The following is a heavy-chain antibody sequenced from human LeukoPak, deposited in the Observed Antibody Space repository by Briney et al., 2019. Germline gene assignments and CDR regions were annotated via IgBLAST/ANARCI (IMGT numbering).Heavy chain of an antibody. Sequence: GGSLRLSCAASGFTFSSYGMHWVRQAPGKGLEWVAFIRYDGSNKYYADSVKGRFTISRDNSKNTLYLQMNSLRAEDTAVYYCAKGRLSGYYSSYYFDYWGQGTLVTVSS. J-gene: IGHJ4*02. D-gene: IGHD3-22*01. CDR1: GFTFSSYG. CDR2: IRYDGSNK. CDR3: AKGRLSGYYSSYYFDY. V-gene: IGHV3-30*02.